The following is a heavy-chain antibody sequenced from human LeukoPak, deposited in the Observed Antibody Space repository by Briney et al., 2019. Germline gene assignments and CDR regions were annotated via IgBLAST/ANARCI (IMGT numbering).Heavy chain of an antibody. J-gene: IGHJ4*02. D-gene: IGHD3-10*01. CDR3: ARALLWFGEPSHIDY. CDR2: ITAYNDNT. CDR1: GYTFTSYG. Sequence: ASVKVSCKASGYTFTSYGISWVRQAPGQGLEWMGWITAYNDNTNYAQKLQGRVTMTTDTSTSTAYMELRSLRSDGTAVYYCARALLWFGEPSHIDYWGQGTLVTVSS. V-gene: IGHV1-18*01.